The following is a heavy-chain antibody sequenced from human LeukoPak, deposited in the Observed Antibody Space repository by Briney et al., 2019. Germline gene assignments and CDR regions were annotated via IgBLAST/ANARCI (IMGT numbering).Heavy chain of an antibody. CDR1: GFTFTNYY. J-gene: IGHJ4*02. Sequence: ASVKVSCKTSGFTFTNYYIHWMRQAPGQGLEWVGLINLSAGNTNYAQKFRGRVTMTKDTSTSTMSMELSSLSPQVTALYYCVREYRGGFFDYWGQGTLVTVAS. D-gene: IGHD5-24*01. CDR3: VREYRGGFFDY. CDR2: INLSAGNT. V-gene: IGHV1-46*01.